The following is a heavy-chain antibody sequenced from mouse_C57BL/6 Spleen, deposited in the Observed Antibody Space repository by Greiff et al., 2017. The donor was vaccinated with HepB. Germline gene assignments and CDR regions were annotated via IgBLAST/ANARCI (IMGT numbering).Heavy chain of an antibody. Sequence: VQLQQPGAELVMPGASVKLSCKASGYTFTSYWMHWVKQRPGQGLEWIGEIDPSDSYTNYNQKFKGKSTLTVDKSSSTAYMQLSSLTSEDSAVYYCARSGYDGGDAMDYWGQGTSVTVSS. CDR3: ARSGYDGGDAMDY. V-gene: IGHV1-69*01. D-gene: IGHD2-2*01. CDR2: IDPSDSYT. CDR1: GYTFTSYW. J-gene: IGHJ4*01.